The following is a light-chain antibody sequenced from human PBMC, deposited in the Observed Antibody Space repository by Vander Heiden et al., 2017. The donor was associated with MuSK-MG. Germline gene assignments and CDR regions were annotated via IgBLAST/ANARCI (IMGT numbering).Light chain of an antibody. Sequence: DIVMTQSPDSLAVSLGERATINCKSSQNVLYSSNNKNYLAWYQQKPGQPPKLLIYWASTRESGVPDRFSGSGYGTDFTLTISSLHAEDVAVYYCQQDENTPPLTFGGGTKVDIK. CDR3: QQDENTPPLT. CDR2: WAS. J-gene: IGKJ4*01. CDR1: QNVLYSSNNKNY. V-gene: IGKV4-1*01.